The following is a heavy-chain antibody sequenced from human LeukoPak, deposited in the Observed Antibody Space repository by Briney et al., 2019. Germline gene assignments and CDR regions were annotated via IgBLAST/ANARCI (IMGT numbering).Heavy chain of an antibody. CDR3: ARDRSSTAAPSLTY. CDR1: GFTFDSYE. CDR2: ISSSGSTK. Sequence: GGSLRLSCAASGFTFDSYEMNWVRLAPGKGLEWISHISSSGSTKYYADSVKGRFTISRDNAKNSLYLQMNSLRDEDTAVYYCARDRSSTAAPSLTYWGQGTLVTVSS. J-gene: IGHJ4*02. V-gene: IGHV3-48*03. D-gene: IGHD6-13*01.